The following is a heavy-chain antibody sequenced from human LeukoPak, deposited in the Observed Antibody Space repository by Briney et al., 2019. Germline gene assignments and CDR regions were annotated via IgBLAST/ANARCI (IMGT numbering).Heavy chain of an antibody. J-gene: IGHJ6*02. Sequence: KSSETLSLTCTVSGGSISSYYWSWIRQPPGKGPEWIGYIYYSGSTNYNPSLKSRVTISVDTSKNQFSLKLSSVTAADTAVYYCARGSSVAALYGMDVWGQGTTVTVSS. CDR2: IYYSGST. D-gene: IGHD6-19*01. CDR3: ARGSSVAALYGMDV. CDR1: GGSISSYY. V-gene: IGHV4-59*01.